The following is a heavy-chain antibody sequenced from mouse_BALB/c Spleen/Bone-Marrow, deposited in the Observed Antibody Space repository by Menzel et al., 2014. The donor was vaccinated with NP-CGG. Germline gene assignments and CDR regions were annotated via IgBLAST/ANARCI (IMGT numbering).Heavy chain of an antibody. CDR2: INPSNGRT. CDR1: GYTFTSYW. J-gene: IGHJ2*01. CDR3: ARRATTVVATDY. Sequence: QVRLQQSGAELVKPGASLKLSCKASGYTFTSYWMHWVKQRPGHGLEWIGEINPSNGRTNYNEKFKSKATLTVDKSSSTAYMQLSSLTSEDSAVYYCARRATTVVATDYWGQGTTLTVSS. V-gene: IGHV1S81*02. D-gene: IGHD1-1*01.